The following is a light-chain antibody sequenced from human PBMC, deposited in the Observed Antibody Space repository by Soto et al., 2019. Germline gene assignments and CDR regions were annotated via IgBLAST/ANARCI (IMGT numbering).Light chain of an antibody. CDR1: QSISSY. CDR2: AAS. Sequence: DIQMTQSPSSLSASVGDRVTITCRAIQSISSYLNWYQQQPGKDHKLLIYAASSLQSGVPSRFCGSGSGTDFSLTISSLQPEDFATYYGQQSYSTPLYTFGQGTKLEIK. CDR3: QQSYSTPLYT. V-gene: IGKV1-39*01. J-gene: IGKJ2*01.